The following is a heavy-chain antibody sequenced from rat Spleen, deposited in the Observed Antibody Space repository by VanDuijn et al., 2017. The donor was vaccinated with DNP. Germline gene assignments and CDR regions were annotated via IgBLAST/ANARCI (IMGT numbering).Heavy chain of an antibody. CDR3: SKDITRFNYGPNLFDN. Sequence: EVQLVESGGGLVQPGRSLKLSCAASGFTFSDYNMAWVRQAPKKGLEWVATIIYDGSSTYYGDSVKGRFTISRDNVKNTLYLQMDSLRSEDTATYYCSKDITRFNYGPNLFDNWGQGVMVTVSS. CDR2: IIYDGSST. J-gene: IGHJ2*01. D-gene: IGHD1-3*01. CDR1: GFTFSDYN. V-gene: IGHV5-7*01.